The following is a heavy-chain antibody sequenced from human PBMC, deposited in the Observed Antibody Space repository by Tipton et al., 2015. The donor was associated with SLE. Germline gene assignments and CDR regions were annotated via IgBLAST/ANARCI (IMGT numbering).Heavy chain of an antibody. CDR3: ARGISPRVFDI. CDR2: INHSGST. Sequence: TLSLTCAVSGGSFTMYYWSWIRQSPGKGLEWIGEINHSGSTNYNPSLKARVTLSADTSKNQVSLRLTSVTAADTAVYYCARGISPRVFDIWGQGTMVTVAS. CDR1: GGSFTMYY. V-gene: IGHV4-34*01. J-gene: IGHJ3*02.